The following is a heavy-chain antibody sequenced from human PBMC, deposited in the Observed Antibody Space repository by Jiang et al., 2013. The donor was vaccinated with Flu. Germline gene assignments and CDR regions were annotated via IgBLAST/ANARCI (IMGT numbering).Heavy chain of an antibody. J-gene: IGHJ4*02. CDR2: IYPGDSDT. V-gene: IGHV5-51*03. CDR3: ARLQTYYDFWSGAFDY. Sequence: GAEVKKPGESLKISCKGSGYTFTTSWIGWVRQMPGKGLGWMGIIYPGDSDTRYSPSFQGQVTFSADKSISTAYLQWSSLKASDTAIYYCARLQTYYDFWSGAFDYWGQGTPVTVSS. CDR1: GYTFTTSW. D-gene: IGHD3-3*01.